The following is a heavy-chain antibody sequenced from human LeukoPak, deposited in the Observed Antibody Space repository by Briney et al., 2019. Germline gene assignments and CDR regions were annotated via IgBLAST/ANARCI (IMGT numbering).Heavy chain of an antibody. D-gene: IGHD5-24*01. V-gene: IGHV3-30*04. CDR2: ISYDGSNK. J-gene: IGHJ4*02. CDR3: ARSGMATIYFDY. Sequence: PGGSLRLSCAASGFTFSSYAMHWVRQAPGKGLEWVAVISYDGSNKYYADSVKGRFTISRDNSKNTLYLQMNSLRAEDTAVYYCARSGMATIYFDYWGQGTLVTVSS. CDR1: GFTFSSYA.